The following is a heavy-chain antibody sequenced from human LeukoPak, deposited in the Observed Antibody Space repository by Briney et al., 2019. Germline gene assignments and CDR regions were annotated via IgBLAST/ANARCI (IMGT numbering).Heavy chain of an antibody. Sequence: GGSLRLSCAVSGFTFSDYYMSWIRQAPGKGLEWVSAISGSGGSTYYADSVKGRFTISRDNSKNTLYLQMNSLRAEDTAVYYCAKSPTYYDILTGYYSGYYFDYWGQGTLVTVSS. D-gene: IGHD3-9*01. J-gene: IGHJ4*02. CDR1: GFTFSDYY. CDR2: ISGSGGST. CDR3: AKSPTYYDILTGYYSGYYFDY. V-gene: IGHV3-23*01.